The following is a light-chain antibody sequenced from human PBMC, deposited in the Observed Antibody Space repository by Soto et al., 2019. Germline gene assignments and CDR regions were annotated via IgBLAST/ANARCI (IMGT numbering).Light chain of an antibody. CDR1: QGISSA. Sequence: ALPLTQSPSSLSASVGDRVTITCRASQGISSALAWYQQKPGKAPKLLIYDASSLESGVPSRFSGSGSGTDFTLTISSLPPEDFATYYCQQFNSYPSLTFGGGTKVEIK. V-gene: IGKV1-13*02. CDR3: QQFNSYPSLT. CDR2: DAS. J-gene: IGKJ4*01.